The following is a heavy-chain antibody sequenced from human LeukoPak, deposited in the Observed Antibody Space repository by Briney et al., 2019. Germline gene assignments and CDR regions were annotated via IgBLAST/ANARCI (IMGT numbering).Heavy chain of an antibody. CDR2: IYYSGST. Sequence: PSETLSLTCTVSGGSISSYYWSWIRQPPGKGLEWIGYIYYSGSTNYNPSLKSRVTISVDTSKNQFSLKLSSVTAADTAVYYCASAVAGTHAFDIWGQGTMVTVSS. J-gene: IGHJ3*02. V-gene: IGHV4-59*08. CDR1: GGSISSYY. CDR3: ASAVAGTHAFDI. D-gene: IGHD6-19*01.